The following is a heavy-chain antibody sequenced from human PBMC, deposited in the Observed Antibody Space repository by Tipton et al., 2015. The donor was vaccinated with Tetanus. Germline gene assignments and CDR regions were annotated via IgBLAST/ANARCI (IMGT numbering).Heavy chain of an antibody. Sequence: LSLTCTVSGGSISSYYWSWIRQPPGKGLEWVAVISYDGSNKYYADSVKGRFTISRDNSKNTLYLQMNSLRAEDTAVYYCAKDRELPYYYYGMDVWGQGTTVTVSS. D-gene: IGHD1-26*01. CDR1: GGSISSYY. J-gene: IGHJ6*02. CDR2: ISYDGSNK. CDR3: AKDRELPYYYYGMDV. V-gene: IGHV3-30*18.